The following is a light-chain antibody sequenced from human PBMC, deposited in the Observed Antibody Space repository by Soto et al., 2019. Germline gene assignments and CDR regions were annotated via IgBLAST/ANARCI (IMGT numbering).Light chain of an antibody. J-gene: IGKJ1*01. V-gene: IGKV3-15*01. CDR1: QSVSSD. Sequence: EILMTQSPATLSVSPGERATLSCRASQSVSSDLAWYQQKPGQPPRLLIYAASARATGIPARFSGSGSGTEFTLTISSLQSEDFAIYFCQQCNNWPTFGQGTKVDI. CDR2: AAS. CDR3: QQCNNWPT.